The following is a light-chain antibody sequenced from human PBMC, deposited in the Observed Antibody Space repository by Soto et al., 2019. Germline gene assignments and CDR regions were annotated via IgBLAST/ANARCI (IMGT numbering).Light chain of an antibody. CDR2: DVS. CDR1: SGDVGGYNY. CDR3: NSYTSSSTYF. Sequence: QSALTQPVSVSGSPGQSITISCTGTSGDVGGYNYVSWYQQHPGKAPKLVIYDVSNRPSGVSNRFSGSKSGNTASLTISGLQAEDEAEYYCNSYTSSSTYFFGIGTKVTVL. J-gene: IGLJ1*01. V-gene: IGLV2-14*03.